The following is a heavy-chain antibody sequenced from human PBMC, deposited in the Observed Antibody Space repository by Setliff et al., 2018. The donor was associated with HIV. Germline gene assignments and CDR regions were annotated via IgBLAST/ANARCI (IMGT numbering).Heavy chain of an antibody. CDR3: ARGRCSGGSCYGRYSYFYMDV. CDR2: INHSGST. D-gene: IGHD2-15*01. Sequence: SETLSLTCTVSGGSISSSSSYWTWIRQPPGKGLERIGEINHSGSTNYNPSLKSRVSISVDTSKNQFSLILTSLTAADTAVYYSARGRCSGGSCYGRYSYFYMDVWGKGTTVTVSS. V-gene: IGHV4-39*07. J-gene: IGHJ6*03. CDR1: GGSISSSSSY.